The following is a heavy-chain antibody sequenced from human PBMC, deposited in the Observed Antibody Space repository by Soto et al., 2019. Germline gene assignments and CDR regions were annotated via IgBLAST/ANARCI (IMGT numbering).Heavy chain of an antibody. V-gene: IGHV4-31*03. J-gene: IGHJ5*02. CDR3: ARLQPNDYGDPGWFDP. CDR2: IYFSGST. CDR1: GGSISSGGYY. Sequence: QVQLQESGPGLVKSSQTLSLTCTVSGGSISSGGYYWSWIRQHPGKGLEWIGYIYFSGSTYYNPSLKSRVTISVDTSKNQCSLKLSSVNAADTALYYCARLQPNDYGDPGWFDPWGQGTLVTVSS. D-gene: IGHD4-17*01.